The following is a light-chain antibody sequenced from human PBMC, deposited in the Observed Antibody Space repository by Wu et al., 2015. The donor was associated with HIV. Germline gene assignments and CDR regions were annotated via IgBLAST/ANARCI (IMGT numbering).Light chain of an antibody. V-gene: IGKV3-11*01. Sequence: EIVMTQSPATLSVSLGERATLSCRASQNIYNNLAWYQQKPGQALRLLIYDASSRATGVPARFSGSGSFTDFTLTISSLEPEDSAVYYCQHHSSWPLTFGHGTRLEIK. CDR3: QHHSSWPLT. J-gene: IGKJ5*01. CDR2: DAS. CDR1: QNIYNN.